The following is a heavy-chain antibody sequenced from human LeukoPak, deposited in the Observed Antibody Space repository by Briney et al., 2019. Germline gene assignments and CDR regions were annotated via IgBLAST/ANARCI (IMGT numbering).Heavy chain of an antibody. CDR1: GFTFSSYA. CDR2: ISGSGGST. J-gene: IGHJ4*02. V-gene: IGHV3-23*01. D-gene: IGHD5-18*01. CDR3: ANMNGYSYGGHFDY. Sequence: GRSLRLSCAASGFTFSSYAMSWVRQAPGKGLEWVSAISGSGGSTYYADSVKGRFTISRDNSKNTLYLQMNSLRAEDTAVYYCANMNGYSYGGHFDYWGQGTLVTVSS.